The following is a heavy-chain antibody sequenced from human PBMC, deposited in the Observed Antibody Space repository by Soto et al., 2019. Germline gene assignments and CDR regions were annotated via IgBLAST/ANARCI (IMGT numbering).Heavy chain of an antibody. D-gene: IGHD3-10*01. Sequence: PGRSLRRSCAAIGFSLRSDWMAWVRQIPGKGLEFVANIKEDGSVKNYVDSVKGRFSISRDNDKNSLYLQMNSLRAEDTAVYYCGTDRWGGAFDIGGQGTTVNAS. CDR2: IKEDGSVK. CDR1: GFSLRSDW. CDR3: GTDRWGGAFDI. V-gene: IGHV3-7*04. J-gene: IGHJ3*02.